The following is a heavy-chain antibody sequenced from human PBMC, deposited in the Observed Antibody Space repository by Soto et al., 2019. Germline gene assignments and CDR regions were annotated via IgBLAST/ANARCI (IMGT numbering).Heavy chain of an antibody. CDR1: GYTFTSYY. V-gene: IGHV1-46*01. Sequence: ASVKVSCKASGYTFTSYYMHWVRQAPGQGLEWMGIINPSGGSTSYAQKFQGRVTMTRDTSTSTVYMELSSLRSEDTAVYYCARPLLTILGVVKSQSDYYYGMDVWGQGTTVTVSS. J-gene: IGHJ6*02. CDR2: INPSGGST. CDR3: ARPLLTILGVVKSQSDYYYGMDV. D-gene: IGHD3-3*01.